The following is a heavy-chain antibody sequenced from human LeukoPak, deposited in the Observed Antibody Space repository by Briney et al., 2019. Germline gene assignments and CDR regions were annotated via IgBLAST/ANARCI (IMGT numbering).Heavy chain of an antibody. CDR3: ARLIVVVPAAIRYFDY. CDR1: GGSFSGYY. D-gene: IGHD2-2*01. V-gene: IGHV4-34*01. CDR2: INHSGST. Sequence: PSETLSLTCAVYGGSFSGYYWSWIRQPPGKGLEWIGEINHSGSTNYNPSLKSRVTMSVDTSKNQLSLKLSSVTAADTAVYYCARLIVVVPAAIRYFDYWGQGTLVTVSS. J-gene: IGHJ4*02.